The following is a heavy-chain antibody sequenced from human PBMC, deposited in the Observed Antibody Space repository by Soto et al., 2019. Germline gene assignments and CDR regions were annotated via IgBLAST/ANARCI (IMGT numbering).Heavy chain of an antibody. CDR3: ARARIWFGTRLDY. D-gene: IGHD3-10*01. V-gene: IGHV4-59*01. Sequence: QVQLQESGPGLVKPSETLSLTCTVSGGSISSYHWNWIRQPPGEGLESIGYIYDSGRPYYNPALQSRFTIALGTAKNQSRLNLCSVTAADTAGYYCARARIWFGTRLDYWGQGILVTVSS. CDR2: IYDSGRP. CDR1: GGSISSYH. J-gene: IGHJ4*02.